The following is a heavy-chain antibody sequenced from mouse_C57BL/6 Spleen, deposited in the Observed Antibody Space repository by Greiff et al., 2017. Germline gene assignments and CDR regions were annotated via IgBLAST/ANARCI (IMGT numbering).Heavy chain of an antibody. J-gene: IGHJ2*01. D-gene: IGHD2-5*01. V-gene: IGHV14-2*01. Sequence: EVQLLQSGAELVKPGASVKLSCTASGFNIKDYYMHWVKQRTEQGLEWIGKIDPQDGETKYAAKFQGKATITADTTSNTAYLQLSSLTSEDTAVYYCARSDSNYPDYWGQGTTLTVSS. CDR2: IDPQDGET. CDR1: GFNIKDYY. CDR3: ARSDSNYPDY.